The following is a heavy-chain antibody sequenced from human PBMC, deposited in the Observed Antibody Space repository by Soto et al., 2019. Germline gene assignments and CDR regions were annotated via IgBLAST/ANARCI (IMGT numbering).Heavy chain of an antibody. Sequence: GESLKISCKGSGYSFTIYWIGWVSQMPGKGLEWMGIIYPGDSDTRYSPSFQGQVTISADKSISTAYLQWSSLKASDTAMYYCARRGYCSGGSCWVTPGNWFDPWGQGTLVTVSS. V-gene: IGHV5-51*01. CDR2: IYPGDSDT. D-gene: IGHD2-15*01. CDR1: GYSFTIYW. CDR3: ARRGYCSGGSCWVTPGNWFDP. J-gene: IGHJ5*02.